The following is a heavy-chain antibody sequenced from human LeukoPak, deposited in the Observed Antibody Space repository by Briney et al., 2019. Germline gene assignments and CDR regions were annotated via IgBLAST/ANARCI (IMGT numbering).Heavy chain of an antibody. CDR3: AKGEDYYDSSAKGDWFDP. CDR2: IWYDGSNK. Sequence: PGRSLRLSCAASGFAFSSCGMHWVRQAPGKGREWVAVIWYDGSNKYYADSVKGRFTISRDNSKNTLYLQMSSLRAEDTAVYYCAKGEDYYDSSAKGDWFDPWGEGTLGTVSS. D-gene: IGHD3-22*01. V-gene: IGHV3-33*06. CDR1: GFAFSSCG. J-gene: IGHJ5*02.